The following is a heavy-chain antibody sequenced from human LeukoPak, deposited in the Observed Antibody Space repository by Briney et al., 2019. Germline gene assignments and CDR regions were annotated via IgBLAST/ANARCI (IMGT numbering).Heavy chain of an antibody. CDR1: GFTFSSYG. V-gene: IGHV3-30*02. CDR2: IRYDGSNK. CDR3: ARGYLAETAPFDY. D-gene: IGHD2-21*02. J-gene: IGHJ4*02. Sequence: GGSLRLSCAASGFTFSSYGMHWVRQAPGKGLEWVAFIRYDGSNKYYADSVKGRFTISRDNSKSTLYLQMNSLRAEDTAVYYCARGYLAETAPFDYWGQGTLVTVSS.